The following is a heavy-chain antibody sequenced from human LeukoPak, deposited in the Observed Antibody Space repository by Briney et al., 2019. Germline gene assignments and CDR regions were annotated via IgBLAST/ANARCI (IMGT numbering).Heavy chain of an antibody. D-gene: IGHD3-3*01. CDR2: IYHSGST. CDR1: GGSISSGSYY. J-gene: IGHJ4*02. CDR3: ARVLIFGVVLIPFDY. V-gene: IGHV4-39*01. Sequence: SETLSLTCTVSGGSISSGSYYWSWIRQPAGKGLEWIGSIYHSGSTYYNPSLKSRVTISVDTSKNQFSLKLSSVTAADTAVYYCARVLIFGVVLIPFDYWGQGTLVTVSS.